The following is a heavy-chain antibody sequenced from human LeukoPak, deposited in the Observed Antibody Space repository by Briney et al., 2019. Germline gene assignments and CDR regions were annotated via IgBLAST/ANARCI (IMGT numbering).Heavy chain of an antibody. CDR3: ARDLFSYDSSGYYGDAFDI. V-gene: IGHV1-2*02. D-gene: IGHD3-22*01. J-gene: IGHJ3*02. Sequence: ASVKVSCKASGYTFTGYYMHWVRQAPGQGLEWMGWINPNSGGTNYAQKFQGRVTMTRDTSISTAYMELSRLRSDDTAVYYCARDLFSYDSSGYYGDAFDIWGQGTMVTVSS. CDR2: INPNSGGT. CDR1: GYTFTGYY.